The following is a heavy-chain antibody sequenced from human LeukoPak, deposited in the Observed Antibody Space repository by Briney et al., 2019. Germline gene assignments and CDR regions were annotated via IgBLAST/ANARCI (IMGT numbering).Heavy chain of an antibody. CDR2: IYYSGIS. Sequence: SETLSLTCSVSGGSTSDYYWSWIRQPPGKGLEWVGRIYYSGISNYNPSLKSRVTISVDTSKNQFSLKLRSVTAADTAVYYCARAGGAVDYWGQGTLVTVSS. J-gene: IGHJ4*02. V-gene: IGHV4-59*01. CDR1: GGSTSDYY. D-gene: IGHD3-10*01. CDR3: ARAGGAVDY.